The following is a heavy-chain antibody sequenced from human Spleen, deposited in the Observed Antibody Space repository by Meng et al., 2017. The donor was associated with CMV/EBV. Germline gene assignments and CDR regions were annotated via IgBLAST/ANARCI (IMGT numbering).Heavy chain of an antibody. CDR3: AKNGDDFWSGYSDSNWFDP. D-gene: IGHD3-3*01. CDR1: ISSNSYY. J-gene: IGHJ5*02. V-gene: IGHV4-39*07. Sequence: ISSNSYYWGWIRQPPGKGLGWIGSIYYSGNTYYNPSLKSRVTISIDTSKNQFSLKLSSVSAADTAVYYCAKNGDDFWSGYSDSNWFDPWGQGTLVTVSS. CDR2: IYYSGNT.